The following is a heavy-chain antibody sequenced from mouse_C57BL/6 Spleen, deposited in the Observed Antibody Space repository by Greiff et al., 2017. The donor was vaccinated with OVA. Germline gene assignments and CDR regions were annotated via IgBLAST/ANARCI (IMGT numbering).Heavy chain of an antibody. D-gene: IGHD1-2*01. J-gene: IGHJ3*01. CDR3: ARFRLLRPFAY. Sequence: EVQLQQSGAELVEPGASVKISCKASGYTFTDYYMNWVKQSHGKSLEWIGDINPNNGGTSYNQKFKGKATLTVDKSSSTAYMELRSLTSEDSAVYYCARFRLLRPFAYWGQGTLVTVSA. V-gene: IGHV1-26*01. CDR1: GYTFTDYY. CDR2: INPNNGGT.